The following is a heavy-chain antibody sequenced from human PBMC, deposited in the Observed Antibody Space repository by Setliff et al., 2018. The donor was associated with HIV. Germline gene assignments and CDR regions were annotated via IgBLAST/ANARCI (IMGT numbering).Heavy chain of an antibody. CDR3: ARQDIPTGYYLFDY. Sequence: ASVKVSCKASGFTFSDYYMHWVRQAPGQGLEWMGWVRPYNADKNYAQKFQGRVTMTSDTSISTAYLELSGLTSDDTAIYYCARQDIPTGYYLFDYWGQGTQVTVSS. J-gene: IGHJ4*02. D-gene: IGHD3-9*01. V-gene: IGHV1-2*02. CDR1: GFTFSDYY. CDR2: VRPYNADK.